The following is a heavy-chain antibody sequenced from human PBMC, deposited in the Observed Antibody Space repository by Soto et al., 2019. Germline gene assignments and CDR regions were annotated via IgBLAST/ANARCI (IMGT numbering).Heavy chain of an antibody. Sequence: QVQLVGAGGGVVQPGRSLRLSCAASGFTFSSYGMRWVRQAPGKGLEWVADISYVERNTYYADSVKGRFTISRDNSKNTLFLQMNSLRAEDTALYYCAKDDKRGGSGDNYGMDVWGQGTAVTVSS. CDR2: ISYVERNT. V-gene: IGHV3-30*18. CDR3: AKDDKRGGSGDNYGMDV. CDR1: GFTFSSYG. D-gene: IGHD3-10*01. J-gene: IGHJ6*02.